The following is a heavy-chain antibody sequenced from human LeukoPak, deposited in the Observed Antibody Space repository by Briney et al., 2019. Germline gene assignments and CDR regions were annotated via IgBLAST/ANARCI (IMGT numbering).Heavy chain of an antibody. CDR2: ISSSGSTI. CDR3: ARGLTFGGVIPRGY. CDR1: GFTFSSYE. V-gene: IGHV3-48*03. J-gene: IGHJ4*02. Sequence: GGSLRLSCAASGFTFSSYEMNWVRQAPGKGPEWVSYISSSGSTIYYADSVKGRFTISRDNAKNSLYLQMNSLRAEDTAVYYCARGLTFGGVIPRGYWGQGTLVTVSS. D-gene: IGHD3-16*02.